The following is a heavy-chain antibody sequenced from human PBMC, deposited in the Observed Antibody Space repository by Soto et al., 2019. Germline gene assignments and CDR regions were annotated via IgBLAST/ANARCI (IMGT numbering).Heavy chain of an antibody. CDR3: ATLESITGIFDP. CDR2: FDPEDGET. CDR1: GYTLTELS. D-gene: IGHD1-20*01. J-gene: IGHJ5*02. V-gene: IGHV1-24*01. Sequence: GASVKVSCKVSGYTLTELSMHWVRQAPGKGLEWMGGFDPEDGETIYAQKFQGRVTMTEDTSTDTAYMELSSLRSEDTAVYYCATLESITGIFDPWGQGTLVTVSS.